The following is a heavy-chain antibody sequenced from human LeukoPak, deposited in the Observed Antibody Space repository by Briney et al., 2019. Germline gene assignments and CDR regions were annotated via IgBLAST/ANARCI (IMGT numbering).Heavy chain of an antibody. CDR3: AREKYYYGSGSYYNNREIDY. Sequence: ASVKVSCKASGGTFSSYAISWVRQAPGQGLEWMGRIIPILGIANYAQKFQGRVTITADKSTSTAYMELSSLRSEDTAVYYCAREKYYYGSGSYYNNREIDYWGQGTLVTVSS. CDR1: GGTFSSYA. CDR2: IIPILGIA. D-gene: IGHD3-10*01. V-gene: IGHV1-69*04. J-gene: IGHJ4*02.